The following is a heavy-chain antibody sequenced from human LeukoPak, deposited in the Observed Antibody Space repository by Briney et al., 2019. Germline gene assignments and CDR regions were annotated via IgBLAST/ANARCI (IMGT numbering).Heavy chain of an antibody. CDR3: ARSPPSSILWWGTQSGDAFDI. Sequence: PGGSLRLSCAASGFTFSSYWMSWVRQAPGKGLEWVANIKQDGSEKYYVDSVKGRFTISRDNAKNSLYLQMNSLRAEDTAVYYCARSPPSSILWWGTQSGDAFDIWGQGTMVTVSS. J-gene: IGHJ3*02. D-gene: IGHD2-21*01. CDR2: IKQDGSEK. CDR1: GFTFSSYW. V-gene: IGHV3-7*01.